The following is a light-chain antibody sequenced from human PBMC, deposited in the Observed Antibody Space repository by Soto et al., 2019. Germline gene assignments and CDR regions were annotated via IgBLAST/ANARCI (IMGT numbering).Light chain of an antibody. CDR2: AAS. J-gene: IGKJ2*01. V-gene: IGKV1-39*01. CDR3: QQSYSTPVT. CDR1: QSISSY. Sequence: DIQMTQSPSSLSASVGDRVTITCRASQSISSYLNWYQQKPGKAPKLLIYAASSLQSGVPSRFSGSGSGTAFTLTISSLQPEDFEPYYCQQSYSTPVTFGQGTKLEIK.